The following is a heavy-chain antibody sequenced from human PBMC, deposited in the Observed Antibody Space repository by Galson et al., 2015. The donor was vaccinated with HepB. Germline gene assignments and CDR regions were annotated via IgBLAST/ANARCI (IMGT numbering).Heavy chain of an antibody. V-gene: IGHV3-30-3*01. D-gene: IGHD2/OR15-2a*01. CDR2: ISYDGSNK. Sequence: SLRLSCAASGFTFSSYAMHWVRQAPGKGLEWVAVISYDGSNKYYADSVKGRFTISRDNSKNTLYLQMNSLRAEDTAVYFCARGGGHSTYYWASDVWGQGTMVTVSP. CDR1: GFTFSSYA. CDR3: ARGGGHSTYYWASDV. J-gene: IGHJ3*01.